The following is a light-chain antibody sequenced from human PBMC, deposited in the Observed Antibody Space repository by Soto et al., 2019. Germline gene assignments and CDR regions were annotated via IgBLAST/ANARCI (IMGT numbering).Light chain of an antibody. J-gene: IGKJ4*01. CDR3: KQALQNPLT. CDR2: VAS. Sequence: DIVLTQSPLSLSVTPGEPASISCSSSQSLLHSNGNKYLEWYLQKPGQSPQVLIYVASNRASGVPDMFSGSGSGTDFTLKISRVEAEDVGVYYCKQALQNPLTFGGGTKVEIK. V-gene: IGKV2-28*01. CDR1: QSLLHSNGNKY.